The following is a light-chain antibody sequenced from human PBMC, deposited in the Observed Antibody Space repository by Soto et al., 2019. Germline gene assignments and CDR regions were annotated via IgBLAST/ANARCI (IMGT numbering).Light chain of an antibody. Sequence: EIVMTQSPATLSVSPGERATLSCRASQSVSTNLAWYQQKPGQAPRLLIYGASARATGIPARFSGSGSGTEFTLTITSLQADDCAVYYCQQYTDRPPWTFGQGTKVDVK. CDR3: QQYTDRPPWT. CDR1: QSVSTN. CDR2: GAS. V-gene: IGKV3-15*01. J-gene: IGKJ1*01.